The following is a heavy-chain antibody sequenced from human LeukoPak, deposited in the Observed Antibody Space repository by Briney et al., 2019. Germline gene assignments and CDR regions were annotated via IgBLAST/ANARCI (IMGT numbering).Heavy chain of an antibody. CDR2: IYYSGGT. D-gene: IGHD1-1*01. V-gene: IGHV4-59*08. CDR1: GGSMSPFY. Sequence: PSETLSLTCTVSGGSMSPFYWSWIRPSPGKGLEWIGYIYYSGGTNYNPSLKSRVTISVDTSKNQFSLELSSVSAADTAVYYCAVNSTKHTYDIWGQGTMVTVSS. J-gene: IGHJ3*02. CDR3: AVNSTKHTYDI.